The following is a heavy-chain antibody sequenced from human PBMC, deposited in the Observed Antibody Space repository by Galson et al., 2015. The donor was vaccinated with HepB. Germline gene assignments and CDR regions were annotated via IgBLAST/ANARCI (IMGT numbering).Heavy chain of an antibody. J-gene: IGHJ4*02. CDR2: IYYSGST. CDR1: GGSISSYY. CDR3: ARHQGSSWYWLDY. V-gene: IGHV4-59*08. Sequence: SETLSLTCAVSGGSISSYYWSWIRQPPGKGLEWIGYIYYSGSTNYNPSLNSRVTISVDMSKNQFSLKLSSVTAADTAVYYCARHQGSSWYWLDYWGQGTLVTVSS. D-gene: IGHD6-13*01.